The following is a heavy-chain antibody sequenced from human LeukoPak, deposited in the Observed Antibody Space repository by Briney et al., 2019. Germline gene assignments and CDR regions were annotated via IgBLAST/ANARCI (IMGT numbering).Heavy chain of an antibody. Sequence: SEALSLTCAVYGGSFSGDYWSWIRQPPGKGLEWIGEINHSGSTNYNPSLKSRVTISVDTSKNQFSLKLSSVTAADTAVYYCAGTTARGLFEYYFDYWGEGTLVTVSS. CDR3: AGTTARGLFEYYFDY. D-gene: IGHD1-1*01. V-gene: IGHV4-34*01. CDR2: INHSGST. CDR1: GGSFSGDY. J-gene: IGHJ4*02.